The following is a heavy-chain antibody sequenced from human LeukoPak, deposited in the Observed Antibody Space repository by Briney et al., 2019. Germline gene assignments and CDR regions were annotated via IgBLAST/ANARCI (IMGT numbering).Heavy chain of an antibody. Sequence: ASVKVSCKASGYAFIDYAINWVRQAPGQGLEWMGWINTNTGNPTYAQGFTGRFVFSLDTSVSTTYLQISSLKAEDTAVYYCARDPGDDFVVPGDPWGQGTLVTVSS. CDR1: GYAFIDYA. J-gene: IGHJ5*02. CDR2: INTNTGNP. V-gene: IGHV7-4-1*02. D-gene: IGHD2-2*01. CDR3: ARDPGDDFVVPGDP.